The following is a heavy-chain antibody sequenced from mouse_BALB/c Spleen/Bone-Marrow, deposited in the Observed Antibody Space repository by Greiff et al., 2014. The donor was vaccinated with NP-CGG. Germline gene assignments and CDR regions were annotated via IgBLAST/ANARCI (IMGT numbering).Heavy chain of an antibody. D-gene: IGHD4-1*02. CDR3: ATSTGTWDY. V-gene: IGHV1-9*01. CDR2: ILPGSGST. J-gene: IGHJ2*01. Sequence: VHLVESGAELMKPGASVKISCKATGYTFSSYWIEWVNQRPGHGLEWIGDILPGSGSTNYNEKFKGKATLTADTSSNTSYMQRSSLTSEDAAVYYCATSTGTWDYWGQGTTLTVSS. CDR1: GYTFSSYW.